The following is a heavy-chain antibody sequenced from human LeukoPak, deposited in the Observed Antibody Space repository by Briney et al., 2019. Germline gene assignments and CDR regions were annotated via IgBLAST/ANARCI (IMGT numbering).Heavy chain of an antibody. Sequence: SETLSLTCSVSGGSIGHSNYYWGWIRQPPGRGPEYIGTIYYTGSTYYNPSLKSRVTISVDTSKNQFSLKLSSVTAADTAVYYCARHKGIAARPTFDYWGQGTLVTVSS. CDR3: ARHKGIAARPTFDY. CDR2: IYYTGST. J-gene: IGHJ4*02. D-gene: IGHD6-6*01. CDR1: GGSIGHSNYY. V-gene: IGHV4-39*01.